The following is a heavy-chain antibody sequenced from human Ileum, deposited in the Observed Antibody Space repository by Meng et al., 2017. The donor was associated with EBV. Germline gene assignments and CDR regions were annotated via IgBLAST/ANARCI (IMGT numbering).Heavy chain of an antibody. V-gene: IGHV4-34*01. CDR1: GGSFSNYY. CDR3: ARYGTCGANSFYCFDP. CDR2: ISHTGTT. D-gene: IGHD4-23*01. Sequence: GQLQTWGAGLLKPSETLSPTCGVYGGSFSNYYWTWIRQPPGKGLEWIGEISHTGTTKYNPSLKNRVTISLDTSNNQFSLNLNSVTAADTALYYCARYGTCGANSFYCFDPWGQGTLVTVSS. J-gene: IGHJ5*02.